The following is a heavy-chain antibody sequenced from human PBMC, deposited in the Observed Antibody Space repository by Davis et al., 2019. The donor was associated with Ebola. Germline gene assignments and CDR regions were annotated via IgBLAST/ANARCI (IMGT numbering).Heavy chain of an antibody. CDR1: GYTFTSYD. J-gene: IGHJ6*02. D-gene: IGHD2-21*01. V-gene: IGHV1-8*01. Sequence: AASVKVSCKASGYTFTSYDINWVRQATGQGLEWMGWMNPNSGNTGYAQKFQGRVTMTRNTSISTAYMELSSLRSEDTAVYYCARGGYPWGGYNYYGMDVWGQGTTVTVSS. CDR3: ARGGYPWGGYNYYGMDV. CDR2: MNPNSGNT.